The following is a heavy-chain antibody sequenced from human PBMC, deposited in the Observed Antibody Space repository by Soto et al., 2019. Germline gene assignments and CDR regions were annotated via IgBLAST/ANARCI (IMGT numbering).Heavy chain of an antibody. J-gene: IGHJ4*02. Sequence: QVQLVESGGGVVQPGRSLRLSCAASGFTFSSYAMHWVRQAPGKGLEWVAVISYDGSNKYYADSVKGRFTISRDNSKNTLYLQMNSLRAEDTAVDYCARDSVTTVVDYWGQGTLVTVSS. CDR1: GFTFSSYA. CDR3: ARDSVTTVVDY. D-gene: IGHD4-17*01. CDR2: ISYDGSNK. V-gene: IGHV3-30-3*01.